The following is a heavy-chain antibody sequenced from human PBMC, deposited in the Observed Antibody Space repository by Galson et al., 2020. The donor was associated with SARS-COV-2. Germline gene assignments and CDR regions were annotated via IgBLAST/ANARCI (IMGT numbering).Heavy chain of an antibody. V-gene: IGHV4-39*07. CDR3: ASESIAAAEYYYYGMDV. Sequence: SETLSLTCTVSGGSISSSSYYWGWIRQPPGKGLEWIGSIYYSGSTYYNPSLKSRVTISVDTSKNQFSLKLSSVTAADTAVYYCASESIAAAEYYYYGMDVWGQGTTVTVSS. J-gene: IGHJ6*02. CDR2: IYYSGST. D-gene: IGHD6-13*01. CDR1: GGSISSSSYY.